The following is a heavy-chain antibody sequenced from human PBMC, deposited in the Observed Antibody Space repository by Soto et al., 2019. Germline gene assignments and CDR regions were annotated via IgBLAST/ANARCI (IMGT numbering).Heavy chain of an antibody. Sequence: SETLSLTCAVSGGSISSSNWWSLVRQPPGKGLEWIGEIYHSGSTNYNPSLKSRVTISVDKSKNQFSLKLSSVTAADTAVYYCARASMDDFWSGYFVSWFDPWGQGTLVT. CDR3: ARASMDDFWSGYFVSWFDP. J-gene: IGHJ5*02. CDR2: IYHSGST. CDR1: GGSISSSNW. V-gene: IGHV4-4*02. D-gene: IGHD3-3*01.